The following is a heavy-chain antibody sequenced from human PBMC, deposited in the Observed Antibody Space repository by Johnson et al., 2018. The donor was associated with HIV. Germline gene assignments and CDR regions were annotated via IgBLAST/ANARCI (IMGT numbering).Heavy chain of an antibody. J-gene: IGHJ3*02. CDR1: GFTFSSYA. CDR2: ISYDGSNK. Sequence: QVQLVESGGGVVQPGRSLRLSCAASGFTFSSYAMHWVRQAPGKGLEWVAVISYDGSNKYYADSVKGRFTISRDNSKNTLYLQMNSLRAEDTDVYYCARDPWGEYDCSGYWGRGAFDIWGQGTKVTVSS. D-gene: IGHD3-22*01. V-gene: IGHV3-30*04. CDR3: ARDPWGEYDCSGYWGRGAFDI.